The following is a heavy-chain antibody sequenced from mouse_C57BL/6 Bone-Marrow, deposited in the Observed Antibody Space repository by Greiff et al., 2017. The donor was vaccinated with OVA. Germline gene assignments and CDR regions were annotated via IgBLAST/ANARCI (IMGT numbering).Heavy chain of an antibody. CDR2: ISYSGST. Sequence: EVKVVESGPGMVKPSQSLSLTCTVTGYSITSGYDWHWIRHFPGNKLEWMGYISYSGSTNYNPSLKSRISITHDTSKNHFFLKLNSVTTEDTATYYCARGEYYYGSSRGNFDVWGTGTTVTVSS. CDR3: ARGEYYYGSSRGNFDV. J-gene: IGHJ1*03. D-gene: IGHD1-1*01. CDR1: GYSITSGYD. V-gene: IGHV3-1*01.